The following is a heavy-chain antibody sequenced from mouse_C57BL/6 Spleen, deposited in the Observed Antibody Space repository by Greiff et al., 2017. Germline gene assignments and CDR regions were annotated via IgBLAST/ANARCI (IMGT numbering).Heavy chain of an antibody. V-gene: IGHV1-55*01. Sequence: QVQLKQSGAELVKPGASVKMSCKASGYTFTSYWITWVKQRPGQGLEWIGDIYPGSGSTNYNEKFKSKATLTVDTSSSTAYMQLSSLTSEDSAVYYCAREKYGYSYAMDYWGQGTSVTVSS. CDR2: IYPGSGST. CDR3: AREKYGYSYAMDY. J-gene: IGHJ4*01. D-gene: IGHD2-2*01. CDR1: GYTFTSYW.